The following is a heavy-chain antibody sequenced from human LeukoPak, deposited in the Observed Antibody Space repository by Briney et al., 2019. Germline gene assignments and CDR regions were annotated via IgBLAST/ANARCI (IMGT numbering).Heavy chain of an antibody. Sequence: PETLSLTCTVSAGSINNYYWSWIRQPPGKGLEWIGYIYYSGSTNYNPSLKSRVTISVDTSKKQVSLNLSSVTAADTAVYYCARGRRTTVVTPYYYYYGMDVWGQGTTVTVSS. V-gene: IGHV4-59*01. CDR1: AGSINNYY. CDR2: IYYSGST. J-gene: IGHJ6*02. D-gene: IGHD4-23*01. CDR3: ARGRRTTVVTPYYYYYGMDV.